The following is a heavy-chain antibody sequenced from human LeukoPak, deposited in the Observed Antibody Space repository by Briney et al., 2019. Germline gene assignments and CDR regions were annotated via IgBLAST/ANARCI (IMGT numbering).Heavy chain of an antibody. Sequence: GASVKVSCKASGGTFSSYAISWVRQAPGQGLEWMGRIIPILGIANYAQKFQGRVTITADKSTSTAYMELRSLRSDDTAVYYCARVRTLIVVVNDAFDIWGQGTMVTVSS. CDR3: ARVRTLIVVVNDAFDI. CDR2: IIPILGIA. V-gene: IGHV1-69*04. CDR1: GGTFSSYA. D-gene: IGHD3-22*01. J-gene: IGHJ3*02.